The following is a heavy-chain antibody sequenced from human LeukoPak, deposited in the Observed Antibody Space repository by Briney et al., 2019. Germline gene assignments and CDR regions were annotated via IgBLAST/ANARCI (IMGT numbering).Heavy chain of an antibody. J-gene: IGHJ5*02. CDR2: IYYSGST. Sequence: SETLSLTCTVSGGSISSSSYYWGWIRQPPGKGLEWIGSIYYSGSTYYNPSLKSRVTISVDTSKNQFSLKLSSVTAADTAVYYCASLGSSSWYGVLGFDPWGQGTLVTVSS. D-gene: IGHD6-13*01. V-gene: IGHV4-39*01. CDR1: GGSISSSSYY. CDR3: ASLGSSSWYGVLGFDP.